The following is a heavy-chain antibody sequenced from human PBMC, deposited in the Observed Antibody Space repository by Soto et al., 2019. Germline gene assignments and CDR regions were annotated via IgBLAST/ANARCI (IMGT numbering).Heavy chain of an antibody. J-gene: IGHJ4*02. CDR3: ARDRAMEDY. V-gene: IGHV3-7*04. Sequence: PGGSLRLSCAASGFTFSNYWMNWVRQVPGKGLEWVANIKQDGSEKYYVDSVKGRFTISRDNAKNSLYLQMNSLRAEDTAVYDCARDRAMEDYWGQGT. CDR2: IKQDGSEK. D-gene: IGHD5-18*01. CDR1: GFTFSNYW.